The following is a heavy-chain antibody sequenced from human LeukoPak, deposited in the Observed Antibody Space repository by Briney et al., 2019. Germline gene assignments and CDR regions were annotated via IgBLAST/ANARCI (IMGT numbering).Heavy chain of an antibody. D-gene: IGHD2-8*01. J-gene: IGHJ4*02. Sequence: GGSLRLSCAASGFTFSSYAMHWVRQAPGKGLEWVAVISYDGSNKYYADSVKGRFTISRDNSKNTLYLQMNSLRAEDTAVYYCAKSRGYCTNGVCYTGYYFDYWGQGTLVTVSS. CDR2: ISYDGSNK. CDR1: GFTFSSYA. CDR3: AKSRGYCTNGVCYTGYYFDY. V-gene: IGHV3-30-3*02.